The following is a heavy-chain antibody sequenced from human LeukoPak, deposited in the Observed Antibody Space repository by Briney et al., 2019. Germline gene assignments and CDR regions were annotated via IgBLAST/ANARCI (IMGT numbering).Heavy chain of an antibody. CDR3: ARDRLTTDAFDI. Sequence: SQTLSLTCTVSGGSISSGGYYWSWIRQHPGKGLEWIGYIYYSGSTNYNPSLKSRITISVDTSKNQFSLKLSSVTAADTAVYYCARDRLTTDAFDIWGQGTMVTVSS. CDR1: GGSISSGGYY. D-gene: IGHD1-1*01. V-gene: IGHV4-31*03. J-gene: IGHJ3*02. CDR2: IYYSGST.